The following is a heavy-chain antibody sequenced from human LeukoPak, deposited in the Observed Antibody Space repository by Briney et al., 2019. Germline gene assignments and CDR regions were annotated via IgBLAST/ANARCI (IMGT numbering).Heavy chain of an antibody. CDR2: ISWNSGSI. CDR1: GFTFDDYA. CDR3: AKDIQPRRGYSGYVIRYYFDY. Sequence: PGRSLRLSCAASGFTFDDYAMHWVRQAPGKGLEWVSGISWNSGSIGYADSVKGRFTISRDNAKNSLYLQMNSLRAEDTALYYCAKDIQPRRGYSGYVIRYYFDYWGQGTLVTVSS. D-gene: IGHD5-12*01. V-gene: IGHV3-9*01. J-gene: IGHJ4*02.